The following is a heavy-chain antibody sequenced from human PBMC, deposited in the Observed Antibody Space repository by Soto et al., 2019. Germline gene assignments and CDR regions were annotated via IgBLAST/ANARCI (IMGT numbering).Heavy chain of an antibody. D-gene: IGHD6-19*01. CDR1: GFTFSSYA. CDR3: AKAEQWLVKYNWFDP. CDR2: ISGSGGST. Sequence: HPGGSLRLSCAASGFTFSSYAMSWVRQAPGKGLEWVSAISGSGGSTYYADSVKGRFTISRDNSKNTLYLQMNSLRAEDTAVYYCAKAEQWLVKYNWFDPWGQGTLVTVSS. J-gene: IGHJ5*02. V-gene: IGHV3-23*01.